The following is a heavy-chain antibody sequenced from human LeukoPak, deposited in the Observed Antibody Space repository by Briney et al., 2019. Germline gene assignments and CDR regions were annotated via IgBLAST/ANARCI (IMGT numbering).Heavy chain of an antibody. CDR2: IKQDGSDE. Sequence: PGRSLRLSCAASGFTFSSYAMSWVRQAPGKWLEWVANIKQDGSDELYADSVRGRYTISRDNAKNSLYLQMNSLRAEDTAVYHCARGYSYGLAPFDYWGQGTLVSVSS. J-gene: IGHJ4*02. V-gene: IGHV3-7*01. CDR3: ARGYSYGLAPFDY. CDR1: GFTFSSYA. D-gene: IGHD5-18*01.